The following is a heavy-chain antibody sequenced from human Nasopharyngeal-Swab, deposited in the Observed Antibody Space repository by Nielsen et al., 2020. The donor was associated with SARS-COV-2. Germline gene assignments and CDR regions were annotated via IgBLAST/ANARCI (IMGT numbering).Heavy chain of an antibody. CDR3: ARGDTIFGVAMDGMDV. CDR2: INPNDGST. V-gene: IGHV1-46*01. Sequence: ASVKVSCKASGYTFTSYYMHWVRQAPGQGLEWMGIINPNDGSTSDAQKFQGRVSMTRDTSTSTVYMELSSLRSEDTAVYYCARGDTIFGVAMDGMDVWGQGTTVTVSS. J-gene: IGHJ6*02. D-gene: IGHD3-3*01. CDR1: GYTFTSYY.